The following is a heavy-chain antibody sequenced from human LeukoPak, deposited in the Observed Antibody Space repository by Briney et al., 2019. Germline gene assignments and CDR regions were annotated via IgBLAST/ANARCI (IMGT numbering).Heavy chain of an antibody. CDR3: ARRRSMYYDILTGYQIDAFDI. V-gene: IGHV4-39*01. Sequence: SETLSLTCTVSGGSISSSSYYWGWIRQPPGKGLEWIGSIYYSGSTYYNPSLKSRVTISVDTSKNQFSLKLSSVTAADTAVYYCARRRSMYYDILTGYQIDAFDIWGQGTMVTVSS. CDR2: IYYSGST. CDR1: GGSISSSSYY. D-gene: IGHD3-9*01. J-gene: IGHJ3*02.